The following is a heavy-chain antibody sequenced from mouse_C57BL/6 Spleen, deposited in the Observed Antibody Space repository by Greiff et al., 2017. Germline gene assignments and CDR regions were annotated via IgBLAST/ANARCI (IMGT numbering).Heavy chain of an antibody. J-gene: IGHJ2*01. D-gene: IGHD1-1*01. Sequence: VQLVESGPGLVQPSQSLSITCTVSGFSLTSYGVHWVRQSPGKGLEWLGVIWRGGSTDYNAAFMSRLSITKDNSKSQVFFKMNSLQADDTAIYYCAKDYYGSSHYFDYWGQGTTLTVSS. CDR1: GFSLTSYG. CDR3: AKDYYGSSHYFDY. V-gene: IGHV2-5*01. CDR2: IWRGGST.